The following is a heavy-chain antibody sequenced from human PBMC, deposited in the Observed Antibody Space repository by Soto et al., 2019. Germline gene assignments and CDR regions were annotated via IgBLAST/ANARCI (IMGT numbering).Heavy chain of an antibody. CDR1: GGTFSSYA. J-gene: IGHJ4*02. D-gene: IGHD3-22*01. Sequence: ASVKVSCKASGGTFSSYAISWVRQAPGQGLEWMGGIIPIFGTANYAQKFQGRVTITADESTSTAYMELSSLRSEDTAVYYCARGLFLYYYDSSRYFLYFCGQRSLVPGSS. CDR3: ARGLFLYYYDSSRYFLYF. CDR2: IIPIFGTA. V-gene: IGHV1-69*13.